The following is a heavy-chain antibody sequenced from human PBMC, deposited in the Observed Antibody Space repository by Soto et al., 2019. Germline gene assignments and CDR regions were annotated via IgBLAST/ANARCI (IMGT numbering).Heavy chain of an antibody. CDR3: ARIDYCESSGYYPLKY. V-gene: IGHV1-69*13. CDR1: GGTFSTYA. J-gene: IGHJ4*02. CDR2: NIPISGTT. D-gene: IGHD3-22*01. Sequence: SVKVSCKASGGTFSTYAFNWVRQAPGQGLEWMGGNIPISGTTNYAQKFQGRVTITADESTSTAYMELSSLTSEDTAVYYCARIDYCESSGYYPLKYWGQGTLVTVSS.